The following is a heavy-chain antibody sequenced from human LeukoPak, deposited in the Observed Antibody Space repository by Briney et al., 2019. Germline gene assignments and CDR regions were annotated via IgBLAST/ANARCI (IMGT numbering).Heavy chain of an antibody. V-gene: IGHV3-11*01. CDR3: AKASFYYDFWSGPFAS. J-gene: IGHJ4*02. CDR2: ISSSGSTI. D-gene: IGHD3-3*01. CDR1: GFTFSDYY. Sequence: GGSLRLSCAASGFTFSDYYMSWIRQAPGKGLEWVSYISSSGSTIYYADSVKGRFTISRDNAKNSLYLQMNSLRAEDTAVYYCAKASFYYDFWSGPFASWGQGSLVVVSS.